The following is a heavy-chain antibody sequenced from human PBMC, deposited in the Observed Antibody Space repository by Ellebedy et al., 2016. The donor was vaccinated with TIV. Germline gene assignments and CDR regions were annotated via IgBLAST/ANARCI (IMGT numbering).Heavy chain of an antibody. V-gene: IGHV1-2*02. CDR2: INPNSGGT. J-gene: IGHJ4*02. D-gene: IGHD6-13*01. Sequence: AASVKVSCKASGYTFTGYYMHWVRQAPGQGLEWMGWINPNSGGTNYAQKFQGRVTMTRDTSISTAYMELSRLRSDDTAVYYCARRGTPIQTDSSSWYFDYWGQGTLVTVSS. CDR3: ARRGTPIQTDSSSWYFDY. CDR1: GYTFTGYY.